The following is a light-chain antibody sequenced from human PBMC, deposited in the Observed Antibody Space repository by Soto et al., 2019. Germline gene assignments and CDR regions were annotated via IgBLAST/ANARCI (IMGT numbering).Light chain of an antibody. Sequence: AVLLTQSPSSFSASTGDRATITCRASQDIHNYLAWYQQVPGKAPKLLLYAASNLPTGVPSRFSGSGSGTDFTLTIDGLQSEDFATYFCQHYYNYPWTFGQGTTVE. CDR1: QDIHNY. J-gene: IGKJ1*01. CDR2: AAS. V-gene: IGKV1-8*01. CDR3: QHYYNYPWT.